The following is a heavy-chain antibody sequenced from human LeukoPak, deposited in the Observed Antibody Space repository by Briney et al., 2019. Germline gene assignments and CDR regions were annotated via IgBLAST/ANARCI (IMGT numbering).Heavy chain of an antibody. Sequence: ASVKVSCKASGYTFTSYYMHWVRQAPGQGLEWMGIINPSGGSTSYAQKFQGRVTMTRDTSTSTVYMELSSLRSEDTAVYYCARGGPPPKYYYYGMDVWGQGTTVTISS. CDR3: ARGGPPPKYYYYGMDV. V-gene: IGHV1-46*01. CDR2: INPSGGST. D-gene: IGHD3-16*01. CDR1: GYTFTSYY. J-gene: IGHJ6*02.